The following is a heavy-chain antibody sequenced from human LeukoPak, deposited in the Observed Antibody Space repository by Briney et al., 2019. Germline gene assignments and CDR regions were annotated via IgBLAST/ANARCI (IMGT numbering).Heavy chain of an antibody. CDR2: ISSSSSYT. Sequence: PGGSLRLSCAASGFTFSSYGMHWVRQAPGKGLEWVSYISSSSSYTNYADSVKGRFTISRDNAKNSLYLQMNSLRAEDTAVYYCARAPEVGGFDYWGQGTLVTVSS. V-gene: IGHV3-21*05. J-gene: IGHJ4*02. CDR3: ARAPEVGGFDY. D-gene: IGHD1-26*01. CDR1: GFTFSSYG.